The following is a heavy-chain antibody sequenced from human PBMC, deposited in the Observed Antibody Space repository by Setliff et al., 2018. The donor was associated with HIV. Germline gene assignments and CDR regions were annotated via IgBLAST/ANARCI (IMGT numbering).Heavy chain of an antibody. CDR1: GGSFSGYY. V-gene: IGHV4-34*01. Sequence: SETLSLTCAVYGGSFSGYYWTWIRQSPGKGLAWNGQINHSGSTNCNPSLKSRVSISTDTSKNQFSLRLTSVTAADTAVYYCARVRSYGSAYDAFDVWGPGTMVTVSS. CDR2: INHSGST. J-gene: IGHJ3*01. D-gene: IGHD3-10*01. CDR3: ARVRSYGSAYDAFDV.